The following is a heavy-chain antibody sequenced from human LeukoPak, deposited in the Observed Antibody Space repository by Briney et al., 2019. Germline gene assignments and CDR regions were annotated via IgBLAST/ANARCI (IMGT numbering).Heavy chain of an antibody. J-gene: IGHJ6*02. CDR1: GFTFSYYS. V-gene: IGHV3-21*01. CDR2: ISSTSRYI. Sequence: GGSLRLSCAASGFTFSYYSMNWVRQAPGKGLEWVSSISSTSRYIYYADSVKGRFTISRDNAKNSLYLQMNSLRAEDTAVYYCAKTLTGDYYYYGMDVWGQGTTVTVSS. D-gene: IGHD1-26*01. CDR3: AKTLTGDYYYYGMDV.